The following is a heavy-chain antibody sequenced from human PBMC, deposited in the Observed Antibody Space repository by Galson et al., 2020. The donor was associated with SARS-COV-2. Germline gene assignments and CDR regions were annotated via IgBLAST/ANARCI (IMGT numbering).Heavy chain of an antibody. D-gene: IGHD3-3*01. CDR2: IYYSGNT. V-gene: IGHV4-59*01. CDR1: GAPFRNYY. J-gene: IGHJ5*02. Sequence: SETLSLTCTVSGAPFRNYYWSWIRQPPGKGLEYIGYIYYSGNTNYNPSLKSRATISLHTSKNQFSLKLNSVIAADTAVYYCARGGSGYPLDAWGEGTLVSVAS. CDR3: ARGGSGYPLDA.